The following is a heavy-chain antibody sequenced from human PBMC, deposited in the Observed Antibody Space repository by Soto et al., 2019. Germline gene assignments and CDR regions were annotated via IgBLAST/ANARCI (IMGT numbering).Heavy chain of an antibody. V-gene: IGHV4-59*02. CDR2: IYYTGNT. J-gene: IGHJ5*02. CDR1: GDSGSTCY. Sequence: SLAGTVSGDSGSTCYWTWIRQPPGNGLEWIAYIYYTGNTYYNPSLKSRVTISMDTSKNQFSLKLSSVTAADTAVYYCARYYYDSSGYYYGWFDPWGQGTLVTVS. CDR3: ARYYYDSSGYYYGWFDP. D-gene: IGHD3-22*01.